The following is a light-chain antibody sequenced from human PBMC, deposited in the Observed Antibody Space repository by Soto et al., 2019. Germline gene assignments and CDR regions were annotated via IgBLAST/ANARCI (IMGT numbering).Light chain of an antibody. CDR2: EVS. V-gene: IGLV2-14*01. CDR1: SNDVGGYNY. CDR3: ASFTSRHTYV. J-gene: IGLJ1*01. Sequence: QSALTQPASVSGSPGQSITITCTGTSNDVGGYNYVSWYQQLPGKAPKLLISEVSIRPSGVSDRFSGSKSGNTASLTISGLLGEDESDYFCASFTSRHTYVFGTGTKLTVL.